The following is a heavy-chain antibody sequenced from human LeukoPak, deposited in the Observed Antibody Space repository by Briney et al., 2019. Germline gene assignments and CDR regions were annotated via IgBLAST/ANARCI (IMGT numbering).Heavy chain of an antibody. CDR1: GGSISSYY. Sequence: SETLSLTCTVSGGSISSYYWSWIRQPAGKGLEWIGRIYTSGSTNYNPSLKSRVTMSVDTSKNQFSLKLRSVTAADTAVYYCARDHVWFGELLYWDYWGQGTLVTVSS. V-gene: IGHV4-4*07. CDR2: IYTSGST. D-gene: IGHD3-10*01. J-gene: IGHJ4*02. CDR3: ARDHVWFGELLYWDY.